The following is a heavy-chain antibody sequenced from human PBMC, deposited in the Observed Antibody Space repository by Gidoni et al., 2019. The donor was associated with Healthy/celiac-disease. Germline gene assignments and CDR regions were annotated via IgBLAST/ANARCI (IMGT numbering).Heavy chain of an antibody. CDR3: ARRPATTVVRYFDY. V-gene: IGHV4-34*01. J-gene: IGHJ4*02. D-gene: IGHD4-4*01. CDR2: INHSGST. CDR1: GGSFSGYY. Sequence: QVQLQQWGAGLLKPSETLSLTCAVYGGSFSGYYWSWIRQPPGKGLEWIGEINHSGSTNYNPSLKSRVTISVDTSKNQFSLKLSSVTAADMGVYYCARRPATTVVRYFDYWGQGTLVTVSS.